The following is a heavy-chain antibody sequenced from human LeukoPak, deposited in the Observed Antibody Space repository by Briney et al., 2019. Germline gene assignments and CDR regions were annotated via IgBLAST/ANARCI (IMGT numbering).Heavy chain of an antibody. V-gene: IGHV4-34*01. CDR1: GGSFSGYY. CDR3: AGGDGYHNIFDY. CDR2: INHSGST. Sequence: SETLSLTCAVYGGSFSGYYWTWIRQPPGKGLEWIGEINHSGSTNYNPSLKSRVTISVDTSKNQFSLKLSSVTAADTAVYYCAGGDGYHNIFDYWGQGTLVTVSS. D-gene: IGHD5-24*01. J-gene: IGHJ4*02.